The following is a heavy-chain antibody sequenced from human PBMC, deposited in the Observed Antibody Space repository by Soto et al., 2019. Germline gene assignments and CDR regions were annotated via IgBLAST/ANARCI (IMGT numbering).Heavy chain of an antibody. CDR3: ARGFPSMAYYGEYYFDK. Sequence: EVQMVESGGGLIQPGGSLRLSCAAFGFTVSSNHMTWVRQAPGKGLEWVSVIYSGGSTYYADSVKGRFTISRDNSRNTLYLQMNSLRAEDTAVYYCARGFPSMAYYGEYYFDKWGQGTLVTVSS. J-gene: IGHJ4*02. CDR1: GFTVSSNH. CDR2: IYSGGST. V-gene: IGHV3-53*01. D-gene: IGHD3-10*01.